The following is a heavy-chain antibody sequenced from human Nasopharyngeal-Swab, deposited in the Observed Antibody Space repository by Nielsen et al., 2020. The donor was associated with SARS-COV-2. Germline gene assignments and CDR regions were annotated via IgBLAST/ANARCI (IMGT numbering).Heavy chain of an antibody. CDR2: ISAYNGTT. J-gene: IGHJ6*02. CDR1: GYAFTSYG. V-gene: IGHV1-18*01. D-gene: IGHD3-3*01. Sequence: ASVKVSCKASGYAFTSYGISWVRQAPGQGLEWIGWISAYNGTTHYAQKLQGRVTMTTDTSTSTAYMELRSLRSDDTAVYYCARASHRVGSYYDFWSGYYRDYYYYGMDVWGQGTTVTVSS. CDR3: ARASHRVGSYYDFWSGYYRDYYYYGMDV.